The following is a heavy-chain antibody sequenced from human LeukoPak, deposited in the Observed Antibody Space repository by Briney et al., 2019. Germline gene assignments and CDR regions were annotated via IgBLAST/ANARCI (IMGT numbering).Heavy chain of an antibody. J-gene: IGHJ4*02. V-gene: IGHV4-59*01. CDR3: AREVGDYVGVFDY. D-gene: IGHD4-17*01. CDR2: IYYSGST. CDR1: GGSISSYY. Sequence: PSETLSLTCTVSGGSISSYYWSWIRQPPGKGLEWIGYIYYSGSTNYNPSLKSRVTISVDMSKNQLSLKLTSVTAADTAVYYCAREVGDYVGVFDYWGQGTLVTVSS.